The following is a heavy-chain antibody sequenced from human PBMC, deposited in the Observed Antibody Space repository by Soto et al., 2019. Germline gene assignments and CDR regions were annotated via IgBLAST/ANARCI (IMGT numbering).Heavy chain of an antibody. V-gene: IGHV4-4*02. D-gene: IGHD2-2*01. Sequence: PSETLSLTCAVSGGSISSSNWWSWARQPPGKGLEWIGEIYHSGSTNYNPSLKSRVTISVDKSKNQFSLKLSSVTAADTAVYYCAREGSSADYYYYGMDVWGQGTTVTVSS. CDR1: GGSISSSNW. CDR2: IYHSGST. CDR3: AREGSSADYYYYGMDV. J-gene: IGHJ6*02.